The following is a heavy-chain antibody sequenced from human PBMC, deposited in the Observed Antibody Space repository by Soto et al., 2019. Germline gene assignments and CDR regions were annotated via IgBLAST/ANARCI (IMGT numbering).Heavy chain of an antibody. CDR2: IGAGSTP. V-gene: IGHV3-23*01. Sequence: PAGSMILSCAAACITFSSHAMSWVRRAGGEGLEWVSAIGAGSTPVYADSVKGRFTISRDNSKNTLYLQMNSLGVEDTAVYYCTRHSGNDQAGRNFDSWGQGTLVTVSS. CDR3: TRHSGNDQAGRNFDS. J-gene: IGHJ4*02. D-gene: IGHD1-26*01. CDR1: CITFSSHA.